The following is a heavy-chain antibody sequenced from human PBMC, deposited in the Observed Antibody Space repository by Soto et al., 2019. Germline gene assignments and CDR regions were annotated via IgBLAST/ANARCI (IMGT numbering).Heavy chain of an antibody. D-gene: IGHD5-12*01. CDR3: AREGDGYKYFDQ. J-gene: IGHJ4*02. Sequence: QVQLVQSGAAVKKPGASVKVSCKASGHTFTNYYMHWVRQAPGQGLEWMGLVNPRDDTIDYAQKFQGRITVTRDTSTSTVYMELSSLRSDDTAVYYCAREGDGYKYFDQWGQGTLVTVSS. CDR1: GHTFTNYY. CDR2: VNPRDDTI. V-gene: IGHV1-46*01.